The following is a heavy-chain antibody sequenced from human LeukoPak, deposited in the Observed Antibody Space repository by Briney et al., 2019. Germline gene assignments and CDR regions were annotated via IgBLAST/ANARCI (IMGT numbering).Heavy chain of an antibody. Sequence: RSETLSLTCTVSGGSISSSSYYWGWIRQPPGKGLEWIGDIHYTGTTKYNPSVKSRVTISVDTSKNQFSLKLSSVAAADTAVYYCATYSSLQLDYGMDVWGQGTTVTVSS. CDR2: IHYTGTT. CDR1: GGSISSSSYY. D-gene: IGHD5-18*01. CDR3: ATYSSLQLDYGMDV. J-gene: IGHJ6*02. V-gene: IGHV4-61*05.